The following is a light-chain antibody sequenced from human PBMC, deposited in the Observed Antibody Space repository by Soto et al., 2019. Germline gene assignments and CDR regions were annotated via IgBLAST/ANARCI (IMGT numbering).Light chain of an antibody. Sequence: EIVMTQSPATLSVSPGERATLSCRASQSVSSNLAWYQQKPGQAPRLLIYAESTRATGIPARFSGSGSGTDLTLTISSLQSEDFAVYYCQQYNNWPLTFGGGTKVEIK. V-gene: IGKV3-15*01. CDR2: AES. J-gene: IGKJ4*01. CDR1: QSVSSN. CDR3: QQYNNWPLT.